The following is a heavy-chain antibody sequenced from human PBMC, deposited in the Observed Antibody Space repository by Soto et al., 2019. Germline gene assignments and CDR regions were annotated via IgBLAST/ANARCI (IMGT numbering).Heavy chain of an antibody. CDR3: ARLRRDWGDAFDL. V-gene: IGHV1-69*01. CDR2: IIPVFDKA. CDR1: GGSFGSSA. J-gene: IGHJ3*01. D-gene: IGHD3-16*01. Sequence: QVQLVQSGADVKKPGSSVKDSCKTSGGSFGSSAISWVRQAPAQGLEWMGEIIPVFDKANYAQNFQGRLTITADEPTGTVFMQLSSLRSEDTAVYFCARLRRDWGDAFDLWGLGTFVTVSS.